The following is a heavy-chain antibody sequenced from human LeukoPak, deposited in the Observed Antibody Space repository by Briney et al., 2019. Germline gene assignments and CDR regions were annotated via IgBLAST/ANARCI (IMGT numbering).Heavy chain of an antibody. D-gene: IGHD6-19*01. V-gene: IGHV4-39*07. CDR2: IYYSGST. J-gene: IGHJ6*03. CDR1: GGSISSSSYY. CDR3: ARAGVWYYYMDV. Sequence: SETLSLTCTVSGGSISSSSYYWGWIRQPPGKGLEWIGSIYYSGSTYYNPSLKSRVTISVDTSKNQFSLKLSSVTAADTAVYYCARAGVWYYYMDVWGKGTTVTISS.